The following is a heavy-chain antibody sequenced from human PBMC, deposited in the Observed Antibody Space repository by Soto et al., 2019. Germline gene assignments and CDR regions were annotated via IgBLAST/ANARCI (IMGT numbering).Heavy chain of an antibody. D-gene: IGHD3-16*01. CDR3: AGVRGRRGYNYVMDV. CDR1: GYTVTNYD. J-gene: IGHJ6*02. V-gene: IGHV1-8*01. Sequence: SVKVSCKASGYTVTNYDLHWARQAPGQGLEWMGWMNPNSGNTGHAQKFQGRVTMTRNTSISTAYMELSSLRSEDTAVYYCAGVRGRRGYNYVMDVWGQGTTVTVSS. CDR2: MNPNSGNT.